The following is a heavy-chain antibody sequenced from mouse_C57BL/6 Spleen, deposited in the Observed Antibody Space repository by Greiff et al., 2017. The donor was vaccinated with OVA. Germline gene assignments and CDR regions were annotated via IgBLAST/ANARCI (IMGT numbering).Heavy chain of an antibody. CDR1: GYTFTSYW. CDR2: IDPSDSYT. D-gene: IGHD2-4*01. CDR3: ARSKDYDGFMDY. Sequence: QVQLQQPGAELVTPGTSVKLSCKASGYTFTSYWMHWVKQRPGQGLEWIGVIDPSDSYTNYNQKFKGKATLTVDTSSSTAYMQLSSLTSEDSAVYYCARSKDYDGFMDYWGQGTSVTVSS. V-gene: IGHV1-59*01. J-gene: IGHJ4*01.